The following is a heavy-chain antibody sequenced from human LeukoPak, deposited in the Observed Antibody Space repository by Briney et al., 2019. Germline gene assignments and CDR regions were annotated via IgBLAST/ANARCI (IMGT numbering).Heavy chain of an antibody. CDR1: GFTFSSYA. D-gene: IGHD3-9*01. CDR3: VKVLTGYYYYFDS. V-gene: IGHV3-64D*06. CDR2: IISNGGST. Sequence: GGSLRLSCSASGFTFSSYAMHWVRQAPGKGLEYVSGIISNGGSTYYADSVKGRFTTSRDNSKNTLYLQMSSPRAEDTAVYYCVKVLTGYYYYFDSWGQGTLVTVSS. J-gene: IGHJ4*02.